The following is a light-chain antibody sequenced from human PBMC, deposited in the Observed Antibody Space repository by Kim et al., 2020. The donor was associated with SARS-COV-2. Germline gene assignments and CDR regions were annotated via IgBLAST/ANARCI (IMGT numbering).Light chain of an antibody. CDR3: HQYGTVPWT. V-gene: IGKV3-20*01. Sequence: EVVLTQSPGSLSLSPGDTASLSCKTSQYVTLNHLAWYQQKPGQPPRLLMYSSSTRISGVPDRFSASGYGTDFTLTITRLAPEDFAVYFCHQYGTVPWTFGRGTKVDIK. CDR2: SSS. CDR1: QYVTLNH. J-gene: IGKJ1*01.